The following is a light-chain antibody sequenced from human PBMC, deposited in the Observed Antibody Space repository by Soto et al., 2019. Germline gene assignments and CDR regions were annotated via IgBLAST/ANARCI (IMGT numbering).Light chain of an antibody. CDR3: QQTYSTPLT. J-gene: IGKJ4*01. CDR2: AAS. V-gene: IGKV1-39*01. Sequence: DLQMTQSPSSLSASVGDRVTITCRASQSISNYLNWYQQKPGKAPKVLIYAASSLQSGVPSRFSGGGSGTHFTLAISSLQPEDFATYYCQQTYSTPLTFGGGTKVEI. CDR1: QSISNY.